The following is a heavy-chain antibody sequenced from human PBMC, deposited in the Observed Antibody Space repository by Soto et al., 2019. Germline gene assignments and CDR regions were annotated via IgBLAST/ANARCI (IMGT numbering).Heavy chain of an antibody. J-gene: IGHJ5*02. CDR2: IYYSGST. Sequence: SETLSLTCAVSGGSISSGGYYWSWIRQPPGKGLEWIGYIYYSGSTNYNPSLKSRVTISVDTSKNQFSLKLSSVTAADTAVYYCARVLGVGRDWFDPWGQGTLVTISS. D-gene: IGHD3-16*01. CDR1: GGSISSGGYY. CDR3: ARVLGVGRDWFDP. V-gene: IGHV4-61*08.